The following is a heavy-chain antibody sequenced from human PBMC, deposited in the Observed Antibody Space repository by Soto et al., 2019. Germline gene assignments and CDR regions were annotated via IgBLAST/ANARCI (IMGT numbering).Heavy chain of an antibody. J-gene: IGHJ5*02. D-gene: IGHD2-2*01. CDR2: IYWNDDK. Sequence: QITLKESGPTLVNPTQTLTLTCTFSGFSLSTSGVGVGWIRQPPGKALEWLALIYWNDDKRYSPSLKSRLTTTQDASKDQVVLTMTNMDPVDTATYYCAHRRCSSTSCYAGGGWFDPWGQGTLVTVSS. V-gene: IGHV2-5*01. CDR3: AHRRCSSTSCYAGGGWFDP. CDR1: GFSLSTSGVG.